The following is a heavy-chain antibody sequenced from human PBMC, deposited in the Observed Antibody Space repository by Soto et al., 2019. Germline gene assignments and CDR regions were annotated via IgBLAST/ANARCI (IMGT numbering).Heavy chain of an antibody. J-gene: IGHJ4*02. V-gene: IGHV3-74*01. D-gene: IGHD5-18*01. CDR2: IYSDGSGT. CDR3: ATLNSFGSDY. CDR1: GFTFSNFW. Sequence: GGSLRLSCAASGFTFSNFWMHWVRQAPGKGLVWVSRIYSDGSGTTYADSVKGRFTISRDNAKSTLYLQMNSLRAEDTAVYYCATLNSFGSDYWGRGTLVTVSS.